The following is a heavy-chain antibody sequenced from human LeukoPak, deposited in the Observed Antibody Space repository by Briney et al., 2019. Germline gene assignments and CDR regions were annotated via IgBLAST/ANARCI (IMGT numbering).Heavy chain of an antibody. V-gene: IGHV3-30-3*01. CDR1: GFTFSSYA. J-gene: IGHJ3*02. D-gene: IGHD1-7*01. CDR2: ISYDGSNK. Sequence: GGSLRLSCAASGFTFSSYAMHWARQAPGKVLEWVAVISYDGSNKYYADSVKGRFTISRDNSKNTLYLQMNSLRAEDTAVYYCAAVYNWNFKAAFDIWGQGTMVTVSS. CDR3: AAVYNWNFKAAFDI.